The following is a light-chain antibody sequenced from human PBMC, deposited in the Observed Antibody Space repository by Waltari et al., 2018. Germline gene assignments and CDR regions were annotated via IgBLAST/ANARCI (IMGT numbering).Light chain of an antibody. CDR1: SSDVGGYNY. V-gene: IGLV2-11*01. Sequence: QSALTQPRSVSGSPGQSVTISCTGTSSDVGGYNYVSWYQPHPGKAPKPMIYDVSKRPPGVPDRFSGSKSGNTASLTISGLQAEDEADYYCCSYAGSYTQVFGTGTKVTVL. CDR3: CSYAGSYTQV. CDR2: DVS. J-gene: IGLJ1*01.